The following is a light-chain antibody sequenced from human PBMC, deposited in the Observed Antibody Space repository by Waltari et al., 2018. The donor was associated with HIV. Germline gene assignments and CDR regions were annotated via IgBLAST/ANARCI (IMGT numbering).Light chain of an antibody. CDR3: QQYNIPPPGIS. Sequence: EIVLTQSLATLSVTPGERVPLPCRASQSVSRNLAWYQQKPGQSPRLVVYGATTRATGIPARFSGSGSGTEFALTISSLMSEDFAVYFCQQYNIPPPGISFGQGTRLETK. V-gene: IGKV3-15*01. J-gene: IGKJ5*01. CDR2: GAT. CDR1: QSVSRN.